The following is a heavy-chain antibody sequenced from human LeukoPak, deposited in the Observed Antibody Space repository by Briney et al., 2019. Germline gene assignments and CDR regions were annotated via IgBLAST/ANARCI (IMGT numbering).Heavy chain of an antibody. V-gene: IGHV3-21*04. CDR3: ARDSYMFGSDY. CDR1: GFTFSNHA. Sequence: GGSLRLSCAASGFTFSNHAMNWVRQAPGKGLEWVSIISGSGTVTYYADSVKGRFTISRDNAKNSVFLQMNTLRAEDTAIYYCARDSYMFGSDYWGQGTLVTVSS. D-gene: IGHD3-10*02. CDR2: ISGSGTVT. J-gene: IGHJ4*02.